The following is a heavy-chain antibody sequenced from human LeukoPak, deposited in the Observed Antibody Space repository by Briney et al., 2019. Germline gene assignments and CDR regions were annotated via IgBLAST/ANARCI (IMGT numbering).Heavy chain of an antibody. CDR2: INHSGST. Sequence: SETLSLTCAVYGGSFSGYYWSWIRQPPGKGLEWIWEINHSGSTNYNPSLKSRVTISVDTSKNQFSLKLSSVTAADTAVYYCARQRRYFDWLRLPWFDPWGQGTLVTVSS. D-gene: IGHD3-9*01. J-gene: IGHJ5*02. CDR1: GGSFSGYY. V-gene: IGHV4-34*01. CDR3: ARQRRYFDWLRLPWFDP.